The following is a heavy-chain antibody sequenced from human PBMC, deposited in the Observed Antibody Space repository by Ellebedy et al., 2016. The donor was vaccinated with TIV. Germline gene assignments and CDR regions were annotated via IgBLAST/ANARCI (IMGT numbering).Heavy chain of an antibody. V-gene: IGHV3-9*01. CDR1: GFTLDDFA. D-gene: IGHD3-16*01. J-gene: IGHJ4*02. CDR2: ISWNSGSI. CDR3: AKDKRMITFGGVIDY. Sequence: SLKISCAASGFTLDDFAMHWVRQAAGKGLEWVSGISWNSGSIGYADSVKGRFTISRDNAKNSLYLQMNSLRAEDTALYYCAKDKRMITFGGVIDYWGQGTLVTVSS.